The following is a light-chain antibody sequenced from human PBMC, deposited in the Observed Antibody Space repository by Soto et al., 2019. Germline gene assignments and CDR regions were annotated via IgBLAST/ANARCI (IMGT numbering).Light chain of an antibody. CDR1: LNVNSY. Sequence: VLTQSQDTLSLSPGERATLSCLASLNVNSYLAWYQQKPGQAPRLLIYDASNRAAGIPARFSGSGSGTDFTLTISSLEPEDFAIYYCQQRQYWPPITFGQGTRLEIK. J-gene: IGKJ5*01. CDR3: QQRQYWPPIT. V-gene: IGKV3-11*01. CDR2: DAS.